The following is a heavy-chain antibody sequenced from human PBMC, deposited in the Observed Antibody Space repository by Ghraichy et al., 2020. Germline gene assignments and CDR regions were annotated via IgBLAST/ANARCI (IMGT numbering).Heavy chain of an antibody. J-gene: IGHJ4*02. CDR1: GFTFSSYA. Sequence: GGSLRLSCAASGFTFSSYAMSWVRQAPGKGLEWVSAISGSGGSTYYADSVKGRFTISRDNSKNTLYLQMNSLRAEDTAVYYCAKRLGTTVTKSLSLDYWGQGTLVTVSS. CDR2: ISGSGGST. V-gene: IGHV3-23*01. CDR3: AKRLGTTVTKSLSLDY. D-gene: IGHD4-17*01.